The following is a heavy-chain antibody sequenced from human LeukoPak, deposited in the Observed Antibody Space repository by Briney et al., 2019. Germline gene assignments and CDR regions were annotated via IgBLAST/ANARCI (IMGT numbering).Heavy chain of an antibody. Sequence: SETLSLTCTVSGDSINTYYWSWIRQPPGKGLEWIGYIYYRVTSDYNPSLKSRVTMSVDMSTSQISLKLSSVTAADTAVYYCARAVGGDGSGSLWGPGTLVTVSS. CDR2: IYYRVTS. CDR1: GDSINTYY. J-gene: IGHJ4*02. D-gene: IGHD3-10*01. CDR3: ARAVGGDGSGSL. V-gene: IGHV4-59*01.